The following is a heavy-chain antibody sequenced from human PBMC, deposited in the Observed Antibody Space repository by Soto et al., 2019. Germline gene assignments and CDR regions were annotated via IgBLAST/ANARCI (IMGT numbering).Heavy chain of an antibody. CDR1: GSFLTAYY. V-gene: IGHV1-46*01. D-gene: IGHD3-16*01. CDR3: ASPDYDSGAPLFYYALDV. CDR2: INPNSGTT. J-gene: IGHJ6*02. Sequence: QVRVVQSGAEVKKPGASVKISCKASGSFLTAYYIHWARQAPGQGLEWIGLINPNSGTTSYAQNFRGRVSMTSAASTGTVYMELSSLRSGDTAVYYCASPDYDSGAPLFYYALDVWGPGTTVTVSS.